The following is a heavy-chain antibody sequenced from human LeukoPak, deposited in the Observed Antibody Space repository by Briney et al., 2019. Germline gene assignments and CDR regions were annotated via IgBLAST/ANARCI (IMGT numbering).Heavy chain of an antibody. CDR1: GGSISSYY. CDR3: ARGYYDFWSGYSYYFDY. CDR2: IYYSGST. Sequence: SETLSLTCTVSGGSISSYYWSWIRQPPGKGLEWIGYIYYSGSTNYNPSLKSRVTISVDTSKNQFSLKLSSVTAADTAVYNCARGYYDFWSGYSYYFDYWGQGTLVTVSS. J-gene: IGHJ4*02. V-gene: IGHV4-59*01. D-gene: IGHD3-3*01.